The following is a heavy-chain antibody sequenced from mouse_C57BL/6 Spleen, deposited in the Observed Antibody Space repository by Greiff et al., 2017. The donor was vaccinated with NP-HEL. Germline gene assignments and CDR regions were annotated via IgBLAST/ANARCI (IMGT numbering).Heavy chain of an antibody. D-gene: IGHD2-3*01. J-gene: IGHJ2*01. CDR3: ALIYDGYYVGY. CDR2: IHPNSGST. V-gene: IGHV1-64*01. Sequence: QVQLQQPGAELVKPGASVKLSCKASGYTFTSYWMHWVKQRPGQGLEWIGIIHPNSGSTNYNEKFKSKATLTVDKSYSTAYMQLSSLTSEDSAVYYCALIYDGYYVGYWGQGTTLTVSS. CDR1: GYTFTSYW.